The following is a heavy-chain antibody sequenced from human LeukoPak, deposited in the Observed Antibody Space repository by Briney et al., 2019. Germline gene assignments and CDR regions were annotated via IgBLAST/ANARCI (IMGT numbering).Heavy chain of an antibody. CDR2: IRYDGSNK. D-gene: IGHD6-13*01. V-gene: IGHV3-30*02. CDR1: GFTFSSYG. Sequence: PGGSLRLSCAASGFTFSSYGMHWARQAPGKGLEWVAFIRYDGSNKYYADSVKGRFTISRDNSKNTLYLQMNSLRAEDTAVYYCARGGRYSRYDWFDPWGQGTLVTVSS. J-gene: IGHJ5*02. CDR3: ARGGRYSRYDWFDP.